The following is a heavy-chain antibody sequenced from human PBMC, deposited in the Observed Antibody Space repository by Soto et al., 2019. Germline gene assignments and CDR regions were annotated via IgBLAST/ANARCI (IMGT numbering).Heavy chain of an antibody. CDR2: ISASGTTI. V-gene: IGHV3-11*01. Sequence: GGSLRLSCAASGFIFSDYYMSWIRQAPGKGLEWVSYISASGTTIYYADSVKGRFTISRDNAKNSLYLQMNSLRAEDTAVYYCARVLYGVPYCFDYWGQGTLVTVSS. D-gene: IGHD4-17*01. J-gene: IGHJ4*02. CDR1: GFIFSDYY. CDR3: ARVLYGVPYCFDY.